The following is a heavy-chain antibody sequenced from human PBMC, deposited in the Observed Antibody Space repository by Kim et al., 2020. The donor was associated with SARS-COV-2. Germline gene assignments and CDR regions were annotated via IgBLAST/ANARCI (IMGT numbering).Heavy chain of an antibody. V-gene: IGHV1-69*01. Sequence: ANYAQKFQGRVTITADESTSTAYMELSSLRSEDTAVYYCARGYSGSYCYYWGQGTLVTVSS. D-gene: IGHD1-26*01. J-gene: IGHJ4*02. CDR3: ARGYSGSYCYY. CDR2: A.